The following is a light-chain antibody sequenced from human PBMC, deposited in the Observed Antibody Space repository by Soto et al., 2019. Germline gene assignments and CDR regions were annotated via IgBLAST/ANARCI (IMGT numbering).Light chain of an antibody. CDR3: AAWDDRLNGAYV. Sequence: QSVLTQPPSASGTPGQRVTISCSGSSSNIGSNTVNWYQQLPGTAPKLLIYSNKQRPSGVPDRFSGSKSGTSASLAISGLQSEDEDEYYCAAWDDRLNGAYVFGTGTKLTVL. V-gene: IGLV1-44*01. CDR2: SNK. CDR1: SSNIGSNT. J-gene: IGLJ1*01.